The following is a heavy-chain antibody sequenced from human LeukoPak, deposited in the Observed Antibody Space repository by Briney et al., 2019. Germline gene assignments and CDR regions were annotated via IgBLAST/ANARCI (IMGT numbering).Heavy chain of an antibody. CDR3: ARDLGYCSSTSCEYYFDY. J-gene: IGHJ4*02. D-gene: IGHD2-2*01. Sequence: GGSLRLSCAASGFTFSSYSMNWVRQAPGKGLEWVSYISSSSSTIYYGDSVKGRFNISRDNAKNSLYLQMNSLRAEDTAVYYCARDLGYCSSTSCEYYFDYWGQGTLVTVSS. V-gene: IGHV3-48*04. CDR2: ISSSSSTI. CDR1: GFTFSSYS.